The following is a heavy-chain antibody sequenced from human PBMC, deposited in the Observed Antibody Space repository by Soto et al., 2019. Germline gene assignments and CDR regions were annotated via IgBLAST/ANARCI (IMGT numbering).Heavy chain of an antibody. Sequence: QVQLQESGPGLVKPSQTLSLTCSVSGASITSRGSYWTWIRQPPGKGLEWIGHISYSGNTFYNSSLQSRRTISVDTSKNQCSLKMTSVTAADTAVYFCARETMWPSGRYYYYHMDVWGQGTTVPVSS. CDR1: GASITSRGSY. CDR2: ISYSGNT. CDR3: ARETMWPSGRYYYYHMDV. V-gene: IGHV4-30-4*01. J-gene: IGHJ6*02. D-gene: IGHD3-10*01.